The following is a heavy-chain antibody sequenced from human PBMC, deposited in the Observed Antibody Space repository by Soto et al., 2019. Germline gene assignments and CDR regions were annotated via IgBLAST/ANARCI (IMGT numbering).Heavy chain of an antibody. D-gene: IGHD2-21*01. CDR3: AASCVGCGGFNYYGMDV. Sequence: TSETLSLTCTVSGDSISSGGYYWSWIRKHPGKGLEWIGYIYYSGSTYYNPSLKSRVTLSVDTSKNQFSLKLSSVTAADTAVYYCAASCVGCGGFNYYGMDVWGQGTTVT. CDR1: GDSISSGGYY. CDR2: IYYSGST. J-gene: IGHJ6*02. V-gene: IGHV4-31*03.